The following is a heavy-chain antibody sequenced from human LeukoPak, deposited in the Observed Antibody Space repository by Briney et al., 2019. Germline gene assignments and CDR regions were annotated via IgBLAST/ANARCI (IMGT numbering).Heavy chain of an antibody. CDR1: GYTFTSYG. J-gene: IGHJ4*02. CDR2: ISAYNGNT. CDR3: AREDRIVGATWD. Sequence: ASVKVSCKASGYTFTSYGISWVRQAPGQGLEWMGWISAYNGNTNYAQKFQGRVTITADESTSTAYMELSSLRSEDTAVYYCAREDRIVGATWDWGQGTLVTVSS. V-gene: IGHV1-18*01. D-gene: IGHD1-26*01.